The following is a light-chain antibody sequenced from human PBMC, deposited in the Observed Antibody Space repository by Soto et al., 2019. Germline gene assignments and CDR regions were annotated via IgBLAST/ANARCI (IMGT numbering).Light chain of an antibody. CDR2: HVT. CDR3: CSLTTSHTYV. V-gene: IGLV2-14*03. CDR1: SSDIGHYNY. Sequence: SVLTQAASGSGSPGQSISICCTGTSSDIGHYNYVSWYQQHPGKAPKLMIYHVTHRPSGVSNRYSGSKSGNSASLTISGLQADDEADYYCCSLTTSHTYVFGSGTKVTVL. J-gene: IGLJ1*01.